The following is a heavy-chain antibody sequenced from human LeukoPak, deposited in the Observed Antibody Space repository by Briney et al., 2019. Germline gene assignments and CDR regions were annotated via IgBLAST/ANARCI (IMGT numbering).Heavy chain of an antibody. D-gene: IGHD6-13*01. J-gene: IGHJ4*02. V-gene: IGHV4-4*02. CDR2: IYHSGST. CDR1: GGSLSSSNW. Sequence: SGTLSLTCAVSGGSLSSSNWWSWVRQPPGKGLEWIGEIYHSGSTNYNPSLKSRVTISVDKSKNQFSLKLSSVTAADTAVYYCARVATHGYSSSWYVQGVARPWYYFDYWGQGTLVTVSS. CDR3: ARVATHGYSSSWYVQGVARPWYYFDY.